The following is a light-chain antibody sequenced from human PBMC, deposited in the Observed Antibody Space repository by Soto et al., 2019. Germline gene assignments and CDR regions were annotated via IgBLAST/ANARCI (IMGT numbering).Light chain of an antibody. CDR2: SAS. V-gene: IGKV3-20*01. CDR1: QSVNSS. Sequence: EIVLTQSPGTLSLSPGESATLSCRPSQSVNSSLAWYQQKPGQAPRLLIYSASSRATGIPDRFSGSGSGTDFTLTINRLEPEDFTVYYCQQYGSSPRTFGLGTKLEI. CDR3: QQYGSSPRT. J-gene: IGKJ1*01.